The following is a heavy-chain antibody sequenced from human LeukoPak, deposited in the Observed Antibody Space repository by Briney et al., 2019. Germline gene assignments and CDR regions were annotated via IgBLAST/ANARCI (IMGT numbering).Heavy chain of an antibody. D-gene: IGHD4-11*01. CDR1: CVSISSSSYY. V-gene: IGHV4-39*07. J-gene: IGHJ5*02. Sequence: SHTLSLTCTVDCVSISSSSYYWGWLRQPPGKGLEWIGSIYYSGSTYYNPSLKSRVTISVDTSKNQFSLKLSSVTAADTAVYYCARSLPTTVTTSYPWGQGTLVTVSS. CDR2: IYYSGST. CDR3: ARSLPTTVTTSYP.